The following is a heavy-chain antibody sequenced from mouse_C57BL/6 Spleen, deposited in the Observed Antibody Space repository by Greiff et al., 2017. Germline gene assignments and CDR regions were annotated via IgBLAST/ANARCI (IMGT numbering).Heavy chain of an antibody. Sequence: QVHVKQPGAELVMPGASVKLSCKASGYTFTSYWMHWVKQRPGQGLEWIGEIDPSDSYTNYNQKFKGKSTLTVDKSSSTAYMQLSSLTSEDSAVYYCARRRANWDPSFDYWGQGTTLTVSS. CDR3: ARRRANWDPSFDY. CDR1: GYTFTSYW. CDR2: IDPSDSYT. J-gene: IGHJ2*01. D-gene: IGHD4-1*01. V-gene: IGHV1-69*01.